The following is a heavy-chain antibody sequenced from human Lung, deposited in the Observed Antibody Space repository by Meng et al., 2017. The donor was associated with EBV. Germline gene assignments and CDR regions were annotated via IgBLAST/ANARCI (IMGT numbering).Heavy chain of an antibody. D-gene: IGHD6-19*01. V-gene: IGHV1-18*01. CDR3: SRDQGYSSGYFDF. CDR1: GDSFGSYG. CDR2: ISAYSGNT. Sequence: VRWVRCGVEGKKAGASGKVSCKASGDSFGSYGISWVRQAPGQGLERMGWISAYSGNTNNAQKFQGRVTMSTDTSTRTAYMELRSLSSDDTAVYYCSRDQGYSSGYFDFWGQGTLVTVSS. J-gene: IGHJ4*02.